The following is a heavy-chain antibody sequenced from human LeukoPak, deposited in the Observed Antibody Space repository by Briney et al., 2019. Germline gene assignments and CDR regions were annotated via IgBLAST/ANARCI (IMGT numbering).Heavy chain of an antibody. D-gene: IGHD3-22*01. V-gene: IGHV4-61*02. J-gene: IGHJ4*02. CDR3: ARSPDYYDSSGLDY. CDR1: GGSISSGSYY. Sequence: SETLSLTCTVSGGSISSGSYYWSWIRQPAGKGLEWIGRIYTSGSTNYNPSLKSRFTISVDTSKNQFSLKLSSVTAADTAVYYCARSPDYYDSSGLDYWGQGTLVTVSS. CDR2: IYTSGST.